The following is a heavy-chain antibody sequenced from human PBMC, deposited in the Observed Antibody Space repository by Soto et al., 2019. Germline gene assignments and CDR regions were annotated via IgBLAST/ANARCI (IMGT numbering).Heavy chain of an antibody. D-gene: IGHD3-9*01. CDR2: IIPIYASP. CDR1: GGTFSSNE. CDR3: AVTVTGSRSPLAH. V-gene: IGHV1-69*06. Sequence: QVQLVQSGAEVKKPGSSVKVSCKASGGTFSSNEIIWVQQAPGQGLEWMGGIIPIYASPNYAQNFQGRVTVTADKATSTAYLELSRLKFADSAIYYCAVTVTGSRSPLAHWGRGTLVIVSS. J-gene: IGHJ4*02.